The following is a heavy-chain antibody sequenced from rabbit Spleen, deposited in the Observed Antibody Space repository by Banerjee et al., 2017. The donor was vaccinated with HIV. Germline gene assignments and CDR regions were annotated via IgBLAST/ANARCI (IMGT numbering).Heavy chain of an antibody. CDR1: GFSFSNNYY. V-gene: IGHV1S40*01. CDR3: ARDTSSSFSSYGMDL. Sequence: QSLEESGGDLVKPGASLTLTCTASGFSFSNNYYVCWVRQAPGKRPEWIGCIYTGDGSTYYASWAKGRFTIAKTSSTTVTLQMTSLTDADTATYFCARDTSSSFSSYGMDLWGQGTLVTVS. D-gene: IGHD1-1*01. J-gene: IGHJ6*01. CDR2: IYTGDGST.